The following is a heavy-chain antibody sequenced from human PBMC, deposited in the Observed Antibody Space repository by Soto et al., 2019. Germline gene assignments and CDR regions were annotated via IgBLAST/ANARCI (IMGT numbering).Heavy chain of an antibody. Sequence: QVQLQESGPGRVKPSETLSLTCAVSGDYISTYYCMWIRQPPGKGLESIGYLYYGRSANYNPSLKSRVTLSVDTSTNQCSLTLSSMTAADTAVDYCALRSMAVVPEYWGQGTLVTVSS. CDR2: LYYGRSA. D-gene: IGHD3-22*01. J-gene: IGHJ4*02. CDR3: ALRSMAVVPEY. V-gene: IGHV4-59*01. CDR1: GDYISTYY.